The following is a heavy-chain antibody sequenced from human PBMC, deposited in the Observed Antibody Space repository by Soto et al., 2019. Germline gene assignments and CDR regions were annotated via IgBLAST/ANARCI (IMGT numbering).Heavy chain of an antibody. V-gene: IGHV4-30-4*01. CDR1: GGSISSGDYY. Sequence: QVQLQESGPGLVKPSQTLSLTCTVSGGSISSGDYYWSWIRQPPGKVLEWIGYIYYSGSTYYNPSLKSRVTISGDTSKNQCSLKMSSVTAADTAVYYCARGDDYGGNSVDYWGQGTLVTVSS. D-gene: IGHD4-17*01. J-gene: IGHJ4*02. CDR2: IYYSGST. CDR3: ARGDDYGGNSVDY.